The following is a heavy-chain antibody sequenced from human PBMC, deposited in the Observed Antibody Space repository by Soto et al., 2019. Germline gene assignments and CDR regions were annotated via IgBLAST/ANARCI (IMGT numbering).Heavy chain of an antibody. CDR3: ARVIEDSSSYYFDY. V-gene: IGHV4-61*01. J-gene: IGHJ4*02. CDR1: GGSVSSGSYY. Sequence: SETLSLTCTVSGGSVSSGSYYWSWIRQPPGKGLEWIGYIYYSGSTNYNPSLKSRVPISVDTSKNQFSLKLSSVTAADTAVYYCARVIEDSSSYYFDYWGQGTLVTVSS. D-gene: IGHD6-6*01. CDR2: IYYSGST.